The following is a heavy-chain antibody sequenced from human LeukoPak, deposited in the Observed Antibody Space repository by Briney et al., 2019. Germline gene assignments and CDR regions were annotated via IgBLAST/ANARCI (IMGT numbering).Heavy chain of an antibody. Sequence: PSETLSLTCTVSGGSISSYYWSWIRQPAGKGLEWIGRIYTSGSTNYNPSLKSRVTMSVDTSKNQFSLKLSSVTAADTAVYYCARGGSGAAAGTYNYYYYMDVWGKGTTVTVSS. D-gene: IGHD6-13*01. CDR1: GGSISSYY. V-gene: IGHV4-4*07. CDR2: IYTSGST. J-gene: IGHJ6*03. CDR3: ARGGSGAAAGTYNYYYYMDV.